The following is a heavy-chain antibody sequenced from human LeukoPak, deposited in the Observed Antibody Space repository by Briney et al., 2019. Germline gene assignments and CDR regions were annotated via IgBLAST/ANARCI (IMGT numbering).Heavy chain of an antibody. Sequence: SQTLSLTCTVSGGSISSGGYYWSWIRQHPGKGLEWIGYIYYSGSTYYNPSLKSRVTISVDTSKNQFSLKLSSVTAADTAVYYCARAMDSSGWRNYYGMDVWGQGTTVTVSS. D-gene: IGHD6-19*01. V-gene: IGHV4-31*03. CDR3: ARAMDSSGWRNYYGMDV. CDR1: GGSISSGGYY. CDR2: IYYSGST. J-gene: IGHJ6*02.